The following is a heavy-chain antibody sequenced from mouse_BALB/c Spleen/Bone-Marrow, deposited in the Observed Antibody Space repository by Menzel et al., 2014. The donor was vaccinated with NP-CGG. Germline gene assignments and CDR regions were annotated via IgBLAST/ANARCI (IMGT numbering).Heavy chain of an antibody. CDR2: INPDSSTI. D-gene: IGHD1-1*01. CDR3: ARLGYYGAMDY. CDR1: GFDFSRYW. V-gene: IGHV4-1*02. Sequence: DVMLVESGGGLVQPGGSLKLSCAASGFDFSRYWMSWVRQAPGKGLEWIGEINPDSSTIDYTPSLKDKFIISRDNAKNTLYLQMSKVRSEDTALYYCARLGYYGAMDYWGQGTSVTVSS. J-gene: IGHJ4*01.